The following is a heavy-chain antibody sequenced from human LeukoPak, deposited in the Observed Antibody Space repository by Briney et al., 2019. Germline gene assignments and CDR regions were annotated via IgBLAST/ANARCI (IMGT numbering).Heavy chain of an antibody. CDR1: GYTFNNYG. J-gene: IGHJ5*02. Sequence: ASVKVSCKASGYTFNNYGISWGRQAPGQGLEWMGWVSSYNGDTNYAQKFQGRVTMSTDTSTSTAYMELRSLGFDDTAMYYCAKDWHILTGRNCFDPWGQGTLVTVSS. CDR2: VSSYNGDT. V-gene: IGHV1-18*01. CDR3: AKDWHILTGRNCFDP. D-gene: IGHD3-9*01.